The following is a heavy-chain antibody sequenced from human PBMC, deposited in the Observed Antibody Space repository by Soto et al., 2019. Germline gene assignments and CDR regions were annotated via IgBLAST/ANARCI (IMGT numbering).Heavy chain of an antibody. Sequence: ASVKFSCKASGYTFTNYAMHWVRQAPGQRLEWMGWINAGNGNTKYSQKFQGRVTITRDTSASTAYMELSSLRSEDTAVYYCTRSYTAMFDYWGQGTLVTVSS. CDR2: INAGNGNT. V-gene: IGHV1-3*01. CDR1: GYTFTNYA. J-gene: IGHJ4*02. D-gene: IGHD5-18*01. CDR3: TRSYTAMFDY.